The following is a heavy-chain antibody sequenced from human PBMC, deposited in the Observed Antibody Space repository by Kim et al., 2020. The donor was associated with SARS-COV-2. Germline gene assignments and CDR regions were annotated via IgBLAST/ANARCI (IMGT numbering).Heavy chain of an antibody. CDR3: ARVGYYXXSSXXXXLXYXXX. J-gene: IGHJ4*02. D-gene: IGHD3-22*01. V-gene: IGHV3-7*01. CDR1: GFTFSSYW. Sequence: GGSLRLSCAASGFTFSSYWMSWVRQAPGKGLEWVANIKQDGSEKYYVDSVKGRFTISRDNAKNSLYLQMNSLRAEDTAVYYCARVGYYXXSSXXXXLXYXXXWGQGTXXTXSS. CDR2: IKQDGSEK.